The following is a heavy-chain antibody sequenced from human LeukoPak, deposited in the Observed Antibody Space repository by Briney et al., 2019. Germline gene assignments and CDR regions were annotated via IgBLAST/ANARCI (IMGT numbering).Heavy chain of an antibody. V-gene: IGHV4-4*07. CDR3: ARDLGYYGSGKNRFDP. J-gene: IGHJ5*02. Sequence: PSETLSLTCTVSGGSLGNYYWSWIRQSAGKGLEWIGRIHASGTTNYRSSLKSRVTISVDTSKNQFSLKLSSVTAADTAVYYCARDLGYYGSGKNRFDPWGQGTLVTVSS. CDR2: IHASGTT. CDR1: GGSLGNYY. D-gene: IGHD3-10*01.